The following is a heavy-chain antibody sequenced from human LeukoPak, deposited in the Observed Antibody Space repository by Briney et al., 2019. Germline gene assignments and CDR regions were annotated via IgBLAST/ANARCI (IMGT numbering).Heavy chain of an antibody. J-gene: IGHJ1*01. V-gene: IGHV4-59*01. CDR2: IYYSGST. CDR1: GGSISSYY. CDR3: ARGTQLLYSSGWYRREKYFQH. Sequence: SETLSLTCTVSGGSISSYYWSWIRQPPGKGLEWIGYIYYSGSTNYNPSLKSRVTISVDTSKNQFSLKLSSVTAADTAVYYCARGTQLLYSSGWYRREKYFQHWGQGTLVTVSS. D-gene: IGHD6-19*01.